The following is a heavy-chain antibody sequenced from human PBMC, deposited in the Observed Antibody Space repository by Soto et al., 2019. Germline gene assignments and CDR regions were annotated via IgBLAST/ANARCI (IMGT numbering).Heavy chain of an antibody. CDR1: GGSISSSNW. Sequence: PSETLSLTCAVSGGSISSSNWWSWVRQPPGKGLEWIGEIYHSGSTNYNPSLKSRVTISVDKSKNQFSLKLSSVTAADTAVYYCARATGYDYVWGSYRRTPPMWGQGTLVTVSS. J-gene: IGHJ4*02. D-gene: IGHD3-16*02. CDR3: ARATGYDYVWGSYRRTPPM. V-gene: IGHV4-4*02. CDR2: IYHSGST.